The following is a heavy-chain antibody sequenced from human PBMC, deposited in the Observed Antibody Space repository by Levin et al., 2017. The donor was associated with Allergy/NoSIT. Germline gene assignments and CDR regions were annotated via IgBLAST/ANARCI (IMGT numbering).Heavy chain of an antibody. D-gene: IGHD3-22*01. CDR1: GFTFSSYA. Sequence: AGGSLRLSCAASGFTFSSYAMHWVRQAPGKGLEWVAVISYDGSNKYYADSVKGRFTISRDNSKNTLYLQMNSLRAEDTAVYYCARPHIGHLWLLGGYWGQGTLVTVSS. J-gene: IGHJ4*02. CDR3: ARPHIGHLWLLGGY. CDR2: ISYDGSNK. V-gene: IGHV3-30-3*01.